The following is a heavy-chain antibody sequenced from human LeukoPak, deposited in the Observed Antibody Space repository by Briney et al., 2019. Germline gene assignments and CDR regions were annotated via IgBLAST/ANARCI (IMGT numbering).Heavy chain of an antibody. Sequence: SETLSLTCAVSGGSISSSNWWSWVRQPPGKGLEWIGEIYHSGSANYNPSLRSRVTISIDTSKKQFSLRLNSVTATDSAVYYCARHGGFHFDSWGQGTLVTVSS. CDR3: ARHGGFHFDS. J-gene: IGHJ4*02. CDR1: GGSISSSNW. D-gene: IGHD3-16*01. V-gene: IGHV4-4*02. CDR2: IYHSGSA.